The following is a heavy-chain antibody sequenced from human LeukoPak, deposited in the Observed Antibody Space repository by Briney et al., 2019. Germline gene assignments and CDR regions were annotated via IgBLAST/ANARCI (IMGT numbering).Heavy chain of an antibody. Sequence: GGSLRLSCAASGFTFSSYGMHWVRQAPGKGLEWVAVIWYDGSNKYYADSVKGRFTISRDNSKNTLYLQMNGLRAEDTAVYYCARDIQGTGSPLDYWGQGTLVTVSS. CDR3: ARDIQGTGSPLDY. CDR2: IWYDGSNK. J-gene: IGHJ4*02. CDR1: GFTFSSYG. V-gene: IGHV3-33*01. D-gene: IGHD1-1*01.